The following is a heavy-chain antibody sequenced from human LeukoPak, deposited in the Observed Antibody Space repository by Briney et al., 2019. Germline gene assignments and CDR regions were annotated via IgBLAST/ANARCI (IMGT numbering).Heavy chain of an antibody. CDR2: INSDGSST. CDR3: ARRLRWYYGMDV. Sequence: GSLRLSCAASGFTFSSYWMHWVRQAPGKGLVWVSRINSDGSSTSYADSVKGRFTISRDNAKNTLYLQMNSLRAEDTAVYYCARRLRWYYGMDVWGQGTTVTVSS. J-gene: IGHJ6*02. V-gene: IGHV3-74*01. D-gene: IGHD4-23*01. CDR1: GFTFSSYW.